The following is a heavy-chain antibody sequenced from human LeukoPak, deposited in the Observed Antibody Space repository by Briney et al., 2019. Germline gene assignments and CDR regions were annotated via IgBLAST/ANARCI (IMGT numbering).Heavy chain of an antibody. J-gene: IGHJ4*02. CDR3: ARESRYYGSGTPLDY. CDR1: GFTVSSNY. Sequence: GGSLRLSCAASGFTVSSNYMSWVRQAPGKGLEWVSVIYSGGSTYYADSVKGRFTISRDNSKNTLYLQMNSLRAEDTAVYYCARESRYYGSGTPLDYWGQGTLVTVSS. CDR2: IYSGGST. D-gene: IGHD3-10*01. V-gene: IGHV3-53*01.